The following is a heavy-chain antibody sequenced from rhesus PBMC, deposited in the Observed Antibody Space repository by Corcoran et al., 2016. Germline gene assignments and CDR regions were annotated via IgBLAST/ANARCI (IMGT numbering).Heavy chain of an antibody. J-gene: IGHJ4*01. CDR2: ISGSSCST. CDR1: GGSVSSSNC. CDR3: ARLPLWTGYYTADY. D-gene: IGHD3-3*01. V-gene: IGHV4-65*01. Sequence: QVQLQESDPGLVKPSETLSLTCAVSGGSVSSSNCWSWIRQPPGKGLEWIGYISGSSCSTYYNPSLNSRVTISTDTSKNQFSLKLSSVTAADTAVYYCARLPLWTGYYTADYWGQGVLVTVSS.